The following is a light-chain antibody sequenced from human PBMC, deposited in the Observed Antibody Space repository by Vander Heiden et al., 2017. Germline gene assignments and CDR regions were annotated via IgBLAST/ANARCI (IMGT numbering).Light chain of an antibody. CDR3: QQRSNWLFT. Sequence: IALTQSPATLSLSPGERATLSCRASQSVSSYLAWYQQKPGQAPRLLIYDASNRATGIPARFSGSGSGTDFTLTISSLEPEDFAVYYCQQRSNWLFTFGHGTKVDIK. CDR1: QSVSSY. J-gene: IGKJ3*01. CDR2: DAS. V-gene: IGKV3-11*01.